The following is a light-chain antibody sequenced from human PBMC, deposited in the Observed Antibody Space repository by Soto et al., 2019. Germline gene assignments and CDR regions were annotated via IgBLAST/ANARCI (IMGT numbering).Light chain of an antibody. CDR3: QQYETFSGT. J-gene: IGKJ1*01. CDR2: AAS. Sequence: AIRMTQSPSSLSASTGDRVTITCRASQGISSYLAWYQQKPGKAPKLLIYAASTLQSGVPSRFSGSGSGTKFTLTIASLQPDDFATYYCQQYETFSGTFGPGTKVDNK. V-gene: IGKV1-8*01. CDR1: QGISSY.